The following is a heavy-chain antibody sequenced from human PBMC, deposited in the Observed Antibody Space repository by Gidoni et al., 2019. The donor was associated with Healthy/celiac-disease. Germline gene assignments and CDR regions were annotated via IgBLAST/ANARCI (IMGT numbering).Heavy chain of an antibody. CDR1: GGTFSSSG. D-gene: IGHD6-19*01. V-gene: IGHV1-69*01. CDR3: ARGARRLVSSGNYFDY. CDR2: IIPLCGTA. Sequence: QVQLVQSGAEVTKPGSSVKVSCQASGGTFSSSGISWLRQAPGQGLEWMGGIIPLCGTANYAQNFKGRVTITSDESTSTAYMELSRLRSEDTAVYYCARGARRLVSSGNYFDYWGQGTLVTVSS. J-gene: IGHJ4*02.